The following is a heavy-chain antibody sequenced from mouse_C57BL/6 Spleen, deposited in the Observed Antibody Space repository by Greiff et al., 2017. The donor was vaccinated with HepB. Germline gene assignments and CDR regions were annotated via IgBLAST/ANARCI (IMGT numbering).Heavy chain of an antibody. CDR2: IRNKANGYTT. CDR3: ARYGSSYYAMDY. Sequence: EVQLVESGGGLVQPGGSLSLSCAASGFTFTDYYMSWVRQPPGKALEWLGFIRNKANGYTTEYSASVKGRFTISRDNSQSILYLQMNALRAEDSATYYCARYGSSYYAMDYWGQGTSVTVSS. CDR1: GFTFTDYY. D-gene: IGHD1-1*01. V-gene: IGHV7-3*01. J-gene: IGHJ4*01.